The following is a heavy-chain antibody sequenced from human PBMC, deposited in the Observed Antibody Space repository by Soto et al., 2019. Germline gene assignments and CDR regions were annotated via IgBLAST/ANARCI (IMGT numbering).Heavy chain of an antibody. J-gene: IGHJ6*02. CDR2: ISAYNGNT. CDR3: AKEPDYDILTGYLNYGMDV. D-gene: IGHD3-9*01. Sequence: ASVKVSCKASGYTFTSYGINWVRQAPGQRLEWMGWISAYNGNTNYAQKLQGRVTISRDNSKNTLYLQMNSLRAEDTAVYYCAKEPDYDILTGYLNYGMDVWGQGTTVTVSS. V-gene: IGHV1-18*01. CDR1: GYTFTSYG.